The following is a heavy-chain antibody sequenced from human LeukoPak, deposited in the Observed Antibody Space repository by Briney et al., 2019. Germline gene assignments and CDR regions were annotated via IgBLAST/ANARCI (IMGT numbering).Heavy chain of an antibody. CDR2: INSDGSST. Sequence: PGGSLRLSCAVSGFTFSSYWMHWVRQAPGKGLVWVSRINSDGSSTSYADSVKGRFTISRDNAKNTLYLQMNSLRAEDTAVYYCARVLSACSSTSCYNWFDPWGQGTLVTVSS. J-gene: IGHJ5*02. CDR1: GFTFSSYW. CDR3: ARVLSACSSTSCYNWFDP. V-gene: IGHV3-74*01. D-gene: IGHD2-2*01.